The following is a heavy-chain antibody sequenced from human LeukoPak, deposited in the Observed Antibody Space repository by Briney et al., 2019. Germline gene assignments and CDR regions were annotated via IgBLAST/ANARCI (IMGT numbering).Heavy chain of an antibody. V-gene: IGHV3-23*01. D-gene: IGHD3-16*01. CDR2: ISGSGANT. Sequence: GGSLRLSCVASGFTFNIYAMIWVRQAPGKGLEWVSGISGSGANTYNGDYVKGRFTISRDNSKNTLFLQMNSLTVEDTAMYYCGRDLSWGSTDYWGQGTLVTVSS. CDR1: GFTFNIYA. CDR3: GRDLSWGSTDY. J-gene: IGHJ4*02.